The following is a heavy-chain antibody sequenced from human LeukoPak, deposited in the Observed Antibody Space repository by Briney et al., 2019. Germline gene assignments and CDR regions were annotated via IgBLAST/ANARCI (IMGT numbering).Heavy chain of an antibody. CDR2: INPNSGGT. D-gene: IGHD2-21*02. Sequence: GASVKVSCKASGYTFTGYYMHWVRQAPGQGLEWMGRINPNSGGTNYAQKFQGRVTMTRDTSISTAYMELSRLRSDDTAVYYCARDPHCGGDCYSGYYGMDVWGQGTTVTVSS. CDR3: ARDPHCGGDCYSGYYGMDV. V-gene: IGHV1-2*06. J-gene: IGHJ6*02. CDR1: GYTFTGYY.